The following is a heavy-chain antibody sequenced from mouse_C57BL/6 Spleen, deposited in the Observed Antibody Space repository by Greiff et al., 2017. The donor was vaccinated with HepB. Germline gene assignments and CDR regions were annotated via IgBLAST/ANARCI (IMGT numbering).Heavy chain of an antibody. CDR1: GFTFSNYW. CDR3: TGGGCDGYFLFAY. J-gene: IGHJ3*01. CDR2: IRLKADNYAT. D-gene: IGHD2-3*01. V-gene: IGHV6-3*01. Sequence: EVKVEESGGGLVQPGGSMKLSCVASGFTFSNYWMNWVRQSPEKGLEWVAQIRLKADNYATHYAESVKGRFNISRDDSKSSVYLQMNNLRAEDTGIYYCTGGGCDGYFLFAYWGQGTLVTVSA.